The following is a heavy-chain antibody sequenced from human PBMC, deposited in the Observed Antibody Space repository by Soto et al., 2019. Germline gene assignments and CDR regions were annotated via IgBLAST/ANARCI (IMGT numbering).Heavy chain of an antibody. V-gene: IGHV1-18*01. D-gene: IGHD2-15*01. CDR1: GYTFTSYG. J-gene: IGHJ6*03. CDR2: ISAYNGNT. CDR3: ARGYCSGGSCYQPWFYYYYYYMDV. Sequence: GASVKVSCKASGYTFTSYGISWVRQAPGQGLEWMGWISAYNGNTNYAQKLQGRVTMTTDTSTSTAYMELRSLRSDDTAVYYCARGYCSGGSCYQPWFYYYYYYMDVWGKGTTVTVSS.